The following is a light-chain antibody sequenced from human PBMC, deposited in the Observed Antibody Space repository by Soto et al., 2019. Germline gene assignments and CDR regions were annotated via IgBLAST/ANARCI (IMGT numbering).Light chain of an antibody. CDR2: DAS. J-gene: IGKJ5*01. CDR1: QRVSNY. V-gene: IGKV3-11*01. CDR3: QQRAKSIT. Sequence: EIELTQSPATLSLSPGERATLSCRASQRVSNYLVWYQQKSGLAPRLLIYDASKRATGIPARFSGSGSGTDFTLTISSLEPEDFAVYYCQQRAKSITFGQGTRLEIK.